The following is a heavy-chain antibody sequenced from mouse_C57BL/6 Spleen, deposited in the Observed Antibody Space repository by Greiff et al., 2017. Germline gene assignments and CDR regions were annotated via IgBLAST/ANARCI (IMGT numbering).Heavy chain of an antibody. V-gene: IGHV1-50*01. Sequence: QVQLQQPGAELVKPGASVKLSCKASGYTFTSYWMQWVKQRPGQGLEWIGELDPSDRYTNYNQKFKGKATLTVDTSSSTAYMQLSSLTSEDSAVYYCARAYYSNYPAYWGQGTTLTVSS. CDR3: ARAYYSNYPAY. J-gene: IGHJ2*01. CDR1: GYTFTSYW. D-gene: IGHD2-5*01. CDR2: LDPSDRYT.